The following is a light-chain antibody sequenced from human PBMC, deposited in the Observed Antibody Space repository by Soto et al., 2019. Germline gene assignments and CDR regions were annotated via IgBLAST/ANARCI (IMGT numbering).Light chain of an antibody. CDR1: SSHTKL. V-gene: IGKV1-5*03. Sequence: PMAQWPSTVSGSXGDRVNIGSRSWSSHTKLLARYQQVPGKVPKIXXYKASTLENGGPSRFSGSGSATEFTPPITSLQSEDFATYFGPQSSSYPVPFAQGTRLEI. CDR3: PQSSSYPVP. CDR2: KAS. J-gene: IGKJ5*01.